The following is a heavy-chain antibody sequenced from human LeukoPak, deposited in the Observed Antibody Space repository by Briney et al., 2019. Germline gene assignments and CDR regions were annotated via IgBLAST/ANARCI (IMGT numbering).Heavy chain of an antibody. D-gene: IGHD3-10*01. CDR2: INTAGDT. CDR1: GFTFSSYD. V-gene: IGHV3-13*01. Sequence: GGSLRPSCAASGFTFSSYDMHWVRQAAGKGLEWVAAINTAGDTYYPGSVRGRFTISRENAKKSFFLQMNSLRAGDTAVYYCARGGYFGSGPMDVWGQGTTVTVSS. CDR3: ARGGYFGSGPMDV. J-gene: IGHJ6*02.